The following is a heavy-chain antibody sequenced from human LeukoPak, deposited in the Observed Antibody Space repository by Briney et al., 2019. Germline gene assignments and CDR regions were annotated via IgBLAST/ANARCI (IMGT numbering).Heavy chain of an antibody. D-gene: IGHD6-13*01. CDR1: GFTFNNYA. Sequence: GGSLRLSCAASGFTFNNYAMNWVRQAPGKGLERVSGISGFGGSTYYAPSVKGRLTISRDNFGNMLYLHLDSLRVEDTAIYYCARRSGSSWSSFDYWGQGALVTVSS. CDR2: ISGFGGST. V-gene: IGHV3-23*01. CDR3: ARRSGSSWSSFDY. J-gene: IGHJ4*02.